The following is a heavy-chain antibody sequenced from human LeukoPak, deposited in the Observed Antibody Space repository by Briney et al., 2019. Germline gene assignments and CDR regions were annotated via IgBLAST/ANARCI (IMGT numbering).Heavy chain of an antibody. CDR3: AKGSSSGEYYYYYMDV. J-gene: IGHJ6*03. D-gene: IGHD6-6*01. Sequence: PGGSLRLSCAASGFTFSSYAMSWVRQAPGKGLEWVSAISGSGGSTYYADSVRGRFTISRDNSKNTLYLQMNSLRAEDTAVYYCAKGSSSGEYYYYYMDVWGKGTTVTVSS. CDR2: ISGSGGST. CDR1: GFTFSSYA. V-gene: IGHV3-23*01.